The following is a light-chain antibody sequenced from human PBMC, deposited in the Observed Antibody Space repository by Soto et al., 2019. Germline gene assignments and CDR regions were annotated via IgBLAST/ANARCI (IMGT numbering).Light chain of an antibody. CDR1: QDISNY. J-gene: IGKJ2*01. CDR2: DAS. V-gene: IGKV1-33*01. Sequence: DIQMTQSPSSLSASVGDRVTITCQTSQDISNYLNWYQQKPGKAPKLLIYDASNLETGVPSRFSGSRSGTEFTFTISSLQPEDFATYYCQQYDILPLFGLGTKVEIK. CDR3: QQYDILPL.